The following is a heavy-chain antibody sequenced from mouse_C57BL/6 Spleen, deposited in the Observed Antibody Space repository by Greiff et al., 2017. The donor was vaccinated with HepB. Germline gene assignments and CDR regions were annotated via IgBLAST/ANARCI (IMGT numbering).Heavy chain of an antibody. J-gene: IGHJ2*01. D-gene: IGHD4-1*01. Sequence: DVKLVESGGGLVQPGGSLSLSCAASGFTFTDYYMSWVRQPPGKALEWLGFIRNKANGYPTEYSASVKGRFTISRDNSKSILYLQRNARRAEDSATYYCGRYETGTGDYFDYWGQGTTLTVSS. CDR1: GFTFTDYY. CDR3: GRYETGTGDYFDY. V-gene: IGHV7-3*01. CDR2: IRNKANGYPT.